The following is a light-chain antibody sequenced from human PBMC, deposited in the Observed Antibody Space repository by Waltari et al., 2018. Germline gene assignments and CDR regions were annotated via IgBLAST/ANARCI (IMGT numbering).Light chain of an antibody. J-gene: IGLJ2*01. CDR3: STYTSSTVV. V-gene: IGLV2-18*02. Sequence: QSALTQPPSVSGSPGQSVTISCTGSSSDIGSYTRVSWYQPPPGTAPKLMIYEVISRPSGGPDRFSGSNSCNTGSLTLSGLQAEDEADYYCSTYTSSTVVFGGGTKLTVL. CDR2: EVI. CDR1: SSDIGSYTR.